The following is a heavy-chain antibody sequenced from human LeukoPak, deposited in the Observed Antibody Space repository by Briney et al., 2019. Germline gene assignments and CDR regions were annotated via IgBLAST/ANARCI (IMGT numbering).Heavy chain of an antibody. J-gene: IGHJ4*02. CDR3: AKDRLGIAARGHFDY. CDR1: GFTFSSYD. Sequence: PPGRSLRLSCAASGFTFSSYDMHWVRQATGKGLEWVSAIGTAGDTYYPGSVKGRFTISRENAKNSLYLQMNSLRAGDTAVYYCAKDRLGIAARGHFDYWGQGTLVTVSS. D-gene: IGHD6-6*01. V-gene: IGHV3-13*01. CDR2: IGTAGDT.